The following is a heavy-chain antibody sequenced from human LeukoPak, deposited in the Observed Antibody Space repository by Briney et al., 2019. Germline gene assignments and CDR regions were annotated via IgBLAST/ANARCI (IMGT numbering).Heavy chain of an antibody. CDR2: IYSGGST. D-gene: IGHD3-10*01. J-gene: IGHJ3*02. Sequence: GGSLRLSCAASGFNFDDYGMSWVRQAPGKGLEWVSVIYSGGSTYYADSVKGRFTISRDNSKNTLYLQMNSLRAEDTAVYYCARVSWSDSDAFDIWGQGTMVTVSS. CDR1: GFNFDDYG. V-gene: IGHV3-53*01. CDR3: ARVSWSDSDAFDI.